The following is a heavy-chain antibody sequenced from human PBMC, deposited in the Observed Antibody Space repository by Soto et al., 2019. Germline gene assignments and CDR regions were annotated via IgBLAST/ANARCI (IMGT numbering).Heavy chain of an antibody. CDR2: IYPGDSDT. V-gene: IGHV5-51*03. CDR3: ARPRSSSRNYYGMDV. Sequence: EVQLVQSGAEVKKPGESLKISCKGSGYSFTSYWIGWVRQMPGKGLEWMGIIYPGDSDTRYSPSFQGRVTISADKSISTAYLQWNSLKASDTAMYYCARPRSSSRNYYGMDVWGQGTTVTVSS. CDR1: GYSFTSYW. J-gene: IGHJ6*02. D-gene: IGHD6-13*01.